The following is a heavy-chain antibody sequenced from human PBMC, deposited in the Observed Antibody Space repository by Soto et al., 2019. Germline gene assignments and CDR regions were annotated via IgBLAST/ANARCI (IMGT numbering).Heavy chain of an antibody. D-gene: IGHD2-15*01. V-gene: IGHV4-4*07. J-gene: IGHJ5*02. CDR2: IYTSGST. CDR1: GGSISSYY. CDR3: ARDGPRWSLNWFDP. Sequence: PSETLSLTCTVSGGSISSYYWSWIRQPAGKGLEWIGRIYTSGSTNYNPSLKSRVTMSVDTSKNQFSLKLSSVTAADTAVYYCARDGPRWSLNWFDPWGQGTLVTVSS.